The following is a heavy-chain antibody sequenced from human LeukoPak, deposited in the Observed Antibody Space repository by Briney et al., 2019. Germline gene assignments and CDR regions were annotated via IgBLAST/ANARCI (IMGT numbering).Heavy chain of an antibody. D-gene: IGHD3-22*01. V-gene: IGHV3-21*01. Sequence: GGSLRLSCAASGFTFSSYSMNWVRQAPGKGLEWVSSISSSSSYIYYADSVKGRFTISRDNAKNSLYLQMNSLRAEDTAVYYCAGKDDSSGYYYTPPDYWGQGTLVTVSS. J-gene: IGHJ4*02. CDR1: GFTFSSYS. CDR2: ISSSSSYI. CDR3: AGKDDSSGYYYTPPDY.